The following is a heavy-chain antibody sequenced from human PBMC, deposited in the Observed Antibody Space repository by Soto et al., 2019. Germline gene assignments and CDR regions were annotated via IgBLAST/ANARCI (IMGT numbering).Heavy chain of an antibody. CDR2: ISSSSGYT. D-gene: IGHD4-17*01. J-gene: IGHJ4*02. CDR1: GFTFSDYY. Sequence: GSLRLSCAASGFTFSDYYMTWIRQAPGKGLEWLSYISSSSGYTNYADSVKGRFTISRDNAKNSLFLQMNSLRAEDTAVYYCARVHDYGDYYFDYWGQGTLVTVS. V-gene: IGHV3-11*06. CDR3: ARVHDYGDYYFDY.